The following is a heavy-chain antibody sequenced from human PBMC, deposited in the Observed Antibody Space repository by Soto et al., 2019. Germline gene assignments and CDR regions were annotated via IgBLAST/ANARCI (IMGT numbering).Heavy chain of an antibody. V-gene: IGHV4-61*08. CDR1: GGSISSGDYY. D-gene: IGHD3-16*01. CDR2: VHSSGIT. CDR3: ARGLTMGQLPSHFDH. J-gene: IGHJ5*02. Sequence: KSSETLSLTCTASGGSISSGDYYWSWIRQPPGKGLEWIGYVHSSGITNYNPSLKRRVTISVDTSRNQFSLRLSSVTAADTAVYYCARGLTMGQLPSHFDHWGQGTLVTVSS.